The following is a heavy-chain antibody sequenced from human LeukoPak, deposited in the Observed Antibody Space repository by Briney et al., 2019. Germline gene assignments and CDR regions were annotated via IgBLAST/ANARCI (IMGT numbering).Heavy chain of an antibody. Sequence: SETLSLTCTVTGDSISSYYWSWIRQPPGKGLEWIGYIYYSGSTNYNPSLKSRVTISVDTSKNQFSLKLRSVTAADTAVYYCARGGGLGAYYYYMDVWGKGTTVTISS. CDR2: IYYSGST. D-gene: IGHD1-26*01. J-gene: IGHJ6*03. CDR1: GDSISSYY. CDR3: ARGGGLGAYYYYMDV. V-gene: IGHV4-59*01.